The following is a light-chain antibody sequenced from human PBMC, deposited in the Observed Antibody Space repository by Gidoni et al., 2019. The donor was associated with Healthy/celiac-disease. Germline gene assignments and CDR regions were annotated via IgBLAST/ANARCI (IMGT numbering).Light chain of an antibody. V-gene: IGKV1-5*01. Sequence: DIQMTQSPSTLSASVGDRVTITCRASQSISSWLAWYQQKPGKAPKLLIYDASSLESGVPSRFSGRGSGTEFTLTISSLQPDDFATYHCQQYNSYSGTFGQGTKLEIK. CDR1: QSISSW. J-gene: IGKJ2*01. CDR3: QQYNSYSGT. CDR2: DAS.